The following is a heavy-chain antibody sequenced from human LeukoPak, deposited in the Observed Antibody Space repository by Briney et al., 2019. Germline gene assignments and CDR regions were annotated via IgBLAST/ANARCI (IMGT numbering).Heavy chain of an antibody. D-gene: IGHD3-22*01. V-gene: IGHV3-30-3*01. J-gene: IGHJ4*02. CDR3: ARDYYDSSDPMGFDY. CDR1: GFTFSSYA. CDR2: ISYDGSNK. Sequence: GGSLRLSCAASGFTFSSYAMHGVRQAPGKGLEWVAVISYDGSNKYYADSVKGRFTISRDNYKNTLYLQMNSLRAEDTAVYYCARDYYDSSDPMGFDYWGQGTLVTVSS.